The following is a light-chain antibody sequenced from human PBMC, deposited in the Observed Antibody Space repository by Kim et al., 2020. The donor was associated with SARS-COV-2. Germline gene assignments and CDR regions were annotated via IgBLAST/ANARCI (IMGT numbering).Light chain of an antibody. CDR3: LHYQNRPAWT. Sequence: SPGERATLSCRAGQGVTNHLAWYQQKPGQTPRLLIYEASSRATGIPARFSGSGSGTEFTLTISSLQSEDFAVYYCLHYQNRPAWTFGQGTKVDIK. J-gene: IGKJ1*01. V-gene: IGKV3-15*01. CDR2: EAS. CDR1: QGVTNH.